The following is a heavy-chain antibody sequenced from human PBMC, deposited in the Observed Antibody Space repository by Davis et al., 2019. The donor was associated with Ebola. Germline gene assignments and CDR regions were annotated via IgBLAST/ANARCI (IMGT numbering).Heavy chain of an antibody. CDR3: ARRRWSSSGCIFS. J-gene: IGHJ3*01. CDR1: GYIFTSYG. Sequence: AASVKVSCKASGYIFTSYGINWVRQATGQGLEWMGWMNPNSGNTGYARKFQDRVTMTRDTSMNTAYMELSSLRSEDTAVYYCARRRWSSSGCIFSWGQGTMVTVSS. D-gene: IGHD3-22*01. CDR2: MNPNSGNT. V-gene: IGHV1-8*01.